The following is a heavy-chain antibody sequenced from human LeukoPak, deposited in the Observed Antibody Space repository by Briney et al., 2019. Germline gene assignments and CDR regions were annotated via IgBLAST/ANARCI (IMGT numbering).Heavy chain of an antibody. CDR2: IYYSGST. J-gene: IGHJ4*02. D-gene: IGHD5-12*01. Sequence: SETLSLTCTVSGGSISSYYWSWIRQPPGKGLEWIGYIYYSGSTNYNPSLKSRVTISVDTSKNQFSLKLSSVTAADTAVYYCARSQAGGIVATTIDYWGQGTLVTVSS. V-gene: IGHV4-59*01. CDR1: GGSISSYY. CDR3: ARSQAGGIVATTIDY.